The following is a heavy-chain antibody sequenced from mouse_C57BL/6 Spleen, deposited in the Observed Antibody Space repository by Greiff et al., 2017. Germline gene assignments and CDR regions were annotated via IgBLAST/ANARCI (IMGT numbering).Heavy chain of an antibody. D-gene: IGHD1-1*01. CDR1: GYSFTGYY. CDR3: ARLDTTVVAKAMDY. CDR2: INPSTGGT. Sequence: EVQLQQSGPELVKPGASVKISCKASGYSFTGYYMNWVKQSPEKSLEWIGEINPSTGGTTYNQKFKATATLTVDKSSSTAYMQLKSLTSEDSAVYYCARLDTTVVAKAMDYWGQGTSVTVSS. J-gene: IGHJ4*01. V-gene: IGHV1-42*01.